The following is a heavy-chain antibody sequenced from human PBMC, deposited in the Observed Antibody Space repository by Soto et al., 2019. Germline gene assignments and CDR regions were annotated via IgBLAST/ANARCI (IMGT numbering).Heavy chain of an antibody. Sequence: SETLSLTCTVSGGSISSGDYYWSWIRQPPGKGLEWIGYIYYSGSTYYNPSLKSRVSISVDTSKNQFSLKLSSVTAADTAVYYCARAIKGFGVAHYGMDVWGQGTTVTVSS. V-gene: IGHV4-30-4*01. CDR1: GGSISSGDYY. D-gene: IGHD3-3*01. CDR3: ARAIKGFGVAHYGMDV. J-gene: IGHJ6*02. CDR2: IYYSGST.